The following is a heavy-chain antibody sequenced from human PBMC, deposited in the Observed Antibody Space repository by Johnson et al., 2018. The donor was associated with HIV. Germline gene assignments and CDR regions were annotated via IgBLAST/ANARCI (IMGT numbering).Heavy chain of an antibody. CDR1: GFTFSSYA. CDR2: ISGSGGST. CDR3: ARNGLIPAAKGVAFDI. J-gene: IGHJ3*02. Sequence: VQLVESGGGLVQPGGSLRLSCAASGFTFSSYAMNWVRQAPGKGLEWVSTISGSGGSTYYADSVKGRFTISRDNSKNTLYLQMNSLRAEDTAVYYCARNGLIPAAKGVAFDIWGQGTTVTVSS. D-gene: IGHD2-2*01. V-gene: IGHV3-23*04.